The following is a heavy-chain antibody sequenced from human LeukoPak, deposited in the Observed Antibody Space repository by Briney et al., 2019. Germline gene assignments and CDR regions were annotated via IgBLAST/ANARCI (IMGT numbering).Heavy chain of an antibody. D-gene: IGHD2-15*01. Sequence: SETLSLTCTVSGDSISGYYWSWVRQPPGKGLEWIGYIFHSGSTKYNPSLESRVTISIDTSKNQFSLRLSSVTAADTAVYYCARDRRGGLYGMDVWGQGTTVTVSS. J-gene: IGHJ6*02. CDR1: GDSISGYY. V-gene: IGHV4-59*12. CDR2: IFHSGST. CDR3: ARDRRGGLYGMDV.